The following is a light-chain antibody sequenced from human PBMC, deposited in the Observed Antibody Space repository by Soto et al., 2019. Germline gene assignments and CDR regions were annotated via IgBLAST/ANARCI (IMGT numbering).Light chain of an antibody. V-gene: IGKV3-11*01. J-gene: IGKJ5*01. CDR2: GAS. Sequence: IVLTQSPATLSLSPGERATLSCRASQSVSTYLAWYQQKPGQAPRLLIYGASNRATGIPARFSGSGSGTDFTLTISSLEPEDFAVYYCQHRSNWPITFGQGTRLEIK. CDR3: QHRSNWPIT. CDR1: QSVSTY.